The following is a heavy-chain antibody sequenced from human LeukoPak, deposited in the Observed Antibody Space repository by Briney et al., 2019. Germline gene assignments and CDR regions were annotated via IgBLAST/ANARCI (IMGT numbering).Heavy chain of an antibody. CDR2: INPGDSDT. V-gene: IGHV5-51*01. Sequence: GESLKISCKGSGYRFTSSWIGWVRQMPGKGLEWMGIINPGDSDTRYSPSFQGQVTISADKSISTAYLQWSSLKASDTAMYYCARHPYCTRTSCYVDYYGMDVWGQGTTVTVSS. CDR3: ARHPYCTRTSCYVDYYGMDV. J-gene: IGHJ6*02. D-gene: IGHD2-2*01. CDR1: GYRFTSSW.